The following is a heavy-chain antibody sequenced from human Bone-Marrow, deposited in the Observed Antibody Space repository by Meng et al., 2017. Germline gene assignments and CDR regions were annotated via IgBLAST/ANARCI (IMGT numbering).Heavy chain of an antibody. V-gene: IGHV1-69*13. D-gene: IGHD1-1*01. Sequence: SVKVSCKASGGTFSSYAISWVRQAPGQGLEWRGGIIPIFGTANYAQKFQGRVTITADESTSTAYMELSSLRSEDTAVYYCAGLQRGLGHGMDVWGQGTTVTVSS. CDR3: AGLQRGLGHGMDV. J-gene: IGHJ6*02. CDR2: IIPIFGTA. CDR1: GGTFSSYA.